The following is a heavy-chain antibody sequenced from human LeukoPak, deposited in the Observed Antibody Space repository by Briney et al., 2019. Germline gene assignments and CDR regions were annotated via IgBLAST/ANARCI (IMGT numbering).Heavy chain of an antibody. CDR3: ATDRDWTLLDY. J-gene: IGHJ4*02. CDR1: GFTFSGNW. D-gene: IGHD1-1*01. V-gene: IGHV3-7*01. Sequence: GGSLRLSCAASGFTFSGNWMSWVRQAPGKGLEWVANIKQDGSVKNYVDSVKGRFTVSRDNAKNSLYLQMNSLRVEDTAVYYCATDRDWTLLDYWGQGTLVTVSP. CDR2: IKQDGSVK.